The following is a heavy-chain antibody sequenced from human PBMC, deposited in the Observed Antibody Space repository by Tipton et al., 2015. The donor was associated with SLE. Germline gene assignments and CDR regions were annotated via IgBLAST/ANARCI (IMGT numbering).Heavy chain of an antibody. Sequence: QLVQSGAEVKKPGASVKVSCKASGYTFARYDINWVRQATGQGLEWMGWMNANTGNTGYEQKFQGRVTMTRNTSIRTAYMEVSSLRSEDTAVYYCARGGAAAGFDYWGQGTLVTVSS. J-gene: IGHJ4*02. CDR3: ARGGAAAGFDY. V-gene: IGHV1-8*01. CDR1: GYTFARYD. CDR2: MNANTGNT. D-gene: IGHD6-13*01.